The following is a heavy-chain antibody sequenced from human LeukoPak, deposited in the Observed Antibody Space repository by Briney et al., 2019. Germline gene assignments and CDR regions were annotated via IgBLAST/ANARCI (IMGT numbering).Heavy chain of an antibody. Sequence: QAGRSLRLSCAASGFTISSYGMHWVRQAPGKGLEWAAVIWYDGSNKYYADSVKGRFTISRDNSKNTLYLQMNSLRAEDTAVYYCARRGTSYYYYGMDVWGQGATVTVSS. CDR3: ARRGTSYYYYGMDV. J-gene: IGHJ6*02. CDR2: IWYDGSNK. D-gene: IGHD2-2*01. CDR1: GFTISSYG. V-gene: IGHV3-33*01.